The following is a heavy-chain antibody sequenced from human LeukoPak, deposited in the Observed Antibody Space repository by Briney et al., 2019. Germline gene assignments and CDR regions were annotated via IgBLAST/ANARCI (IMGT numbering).Heavy chain of an antibody. J-gene: IGHJ4*02. V-gene: IGHV3-23*01. CDR1: GFTFSTYG. CDR3: TSANYGPAY. CDR2: ISGSGGAS. Sequence: GGSLRLSCAASGFTFSTYGMSWVRQAPGKGLEWVSGISGSGGASYYADSVKGRFTISRDNAKNSLYLQMNSLRAEDTAVYYCTSANYGPAYWGQGTLVTVSS. D-gene: IGHD5-24*01.